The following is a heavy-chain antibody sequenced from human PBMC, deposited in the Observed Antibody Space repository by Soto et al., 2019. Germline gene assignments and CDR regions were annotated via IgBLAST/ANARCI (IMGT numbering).Heavy chain of an antibody. J-gene: IGHJ3*02. CDR3: ARDLTGTRAFDI. V-gene: IGHV1-69*04. CDR2: IIPILGIA. Sequence: SVKVSCKASGGTFSSYTISWVRQAPGQGLEWMGRIIPILGIANYAQKFQGRVTITADKSTSTAYMELSSLRSEDTAVYYCARDLTGTRAFDIWGQGTMVTVSS. D-gene: IGHD1-7*01. CDR1: GGTFSSYT.